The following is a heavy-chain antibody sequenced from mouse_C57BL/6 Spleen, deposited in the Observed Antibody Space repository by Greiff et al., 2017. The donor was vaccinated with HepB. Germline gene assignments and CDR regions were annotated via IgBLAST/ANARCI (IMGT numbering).Heavy chain of an antibody. Sequence: EVQVVESEGGLVQPGSSMKLSCTASGFTFSDYYMAWVRQVPEKGLEWVANINYDGSSTYYLDSLKSRFIISRDNAKNILYLQMSSLKSEDTATYYCARDRDDGSLDYWGQGTTLTVSS. V-gene: IGHV5-16*01. CDR2: INYDGSST. CDR1: GFTFSDYY. D-gene: IGHD2-3*01. J-gene: IGHJ2*01. CDR3: ARDRDDGSLDY.